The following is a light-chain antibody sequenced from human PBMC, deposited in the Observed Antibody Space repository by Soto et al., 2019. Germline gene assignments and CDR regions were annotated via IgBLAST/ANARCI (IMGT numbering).Light chain of an antibody. CDR3: ASWDDSLNIWV. CDR1: SANIERNN. V-gene: IGLV1-44*01. J-gene: IGLJ3*02. Sequence: QSVMTQSPSASGTPGQRVTISCSGSSANIERNNVNWYQQFQKTAPKLLIYKTDQRPSGVPDRFSASKSGTSASLAISGLQSEDEADYYCASWDDSLNIWVFGGGTQLTVL. CDR2: KTD.